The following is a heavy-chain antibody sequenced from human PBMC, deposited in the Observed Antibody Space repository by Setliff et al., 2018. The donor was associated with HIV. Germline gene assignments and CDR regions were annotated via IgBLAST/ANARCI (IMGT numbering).Heavy chain of an antibody. CDR2: IFYSGNT. D-gene: IGHD3-22*01. V-gene: IGHV4-31*11. CDR1: GDSISSGGYY. CDR3: ARGAAYYYDSSGWGDAFDI. Sequence: SETLSLTCAVSGDSISSGGYYWSWIRQHPGKGLEWIGYIFYSGNTCFNPSLKSRVTISVDTSKNQFSLKLSSVTAADTAVYYCARGAAYYYDSSGWGDAFDIWG. J-gene: IGHJ3*02.